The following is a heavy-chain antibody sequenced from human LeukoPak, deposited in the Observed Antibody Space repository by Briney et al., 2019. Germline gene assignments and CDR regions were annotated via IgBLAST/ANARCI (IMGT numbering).Heavy chain of an antibody. V-gene: IGHV3-15*01. CDR3: AKGVVGWYVFDY. D-gene: IGHD6-19*01. CDR1: EFPFSKAW. J-gene: IGHJ4*02. Sequence: GGSLRLSCAVSEFPFSKAWMSWVRLAPGKGLEWVGRIKSKTDGGTTDYAAPVKGRFTISRDDSKNTLYLQMNSLRAEDTAVYYCAKGVVGWYVFDYWGQGTLVTVSS. CDR2: IKSKTDGGTT.